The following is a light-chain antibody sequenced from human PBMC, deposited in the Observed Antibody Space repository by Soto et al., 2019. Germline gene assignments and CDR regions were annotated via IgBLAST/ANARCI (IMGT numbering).Light chain of an antibody. CDR3: LQDDTYPLT. CDR1: QGIRND. J-gene: IGKJ4*01. CDR2: AAS. V-gene: IGKV1-6*01. Sequence: AIQMTQSPSSLSASVGDRVTITCRASQGIRNDLGWYQQKPGKAPKLLIYAASTLNSGVPSRCSGSGSGTEFTLTIISLQPEDFATYYCLQDDTYPLTFGGGTKVEIK.